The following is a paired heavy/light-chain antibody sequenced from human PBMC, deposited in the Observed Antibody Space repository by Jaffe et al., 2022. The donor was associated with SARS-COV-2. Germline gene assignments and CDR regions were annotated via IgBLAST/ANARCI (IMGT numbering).Light chain of an antibody. CDR1: QYIGTK. CDR3: HQSSTLPLT. Sequence: EIVLTQSPDFQSVTPREKVTITCRASQYIGTKLHWYQQKPDQSPKLLIKFASQPFSGVPPRFSASGSGTDFTLTINSLEAEDAATYYCHQSSTLPLTFGQGTRLEIK. J-gene: IGKJ5*01. CDR2: FAS. V-gene: IGKV6-21*01.
Heavy chain of an antibody. CDR2: VSWNGGNI. CDR3: AKDTGTINGPYVDS. J-gene: IGHJ4*02. D-gene: IGHD1-20*01. CDR1: GFTFDDYA. Sequence: EVQLVESGGGLVQPGRSLRLSCITSGFTFDDYAMHWVRQAPGKGLEWVSVVSWNGGNIDYADSVKGRFTISRDNAKNSLYLQMNSLRAEDTALYYCAKDTGTINGPYVDSWGQGTLVTVSS. V-gene: IGHV3-9*01.